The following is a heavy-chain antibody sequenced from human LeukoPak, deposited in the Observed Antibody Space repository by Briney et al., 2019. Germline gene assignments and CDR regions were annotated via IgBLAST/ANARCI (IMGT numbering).Heavy chain of an antibody. CDR1: GFTFSSYA. V-gene: IGHV3-23*01. Sequence: GGSLRLSCAASGFTFSSYAMSWVRQAPGKGLEWVSAISGSGGSTYYADSVKGRFTISRDNSKNTLYLQMNSLRAEDTAVYYCATGIYSPHRYYYMDVWGKGTTVTVSS. CDR3: ATGIYSPHRYYYMDV. J-gene: IGHJ6*03. CDR2: ISGSGGST. D-gene: IGHD5-12*01.